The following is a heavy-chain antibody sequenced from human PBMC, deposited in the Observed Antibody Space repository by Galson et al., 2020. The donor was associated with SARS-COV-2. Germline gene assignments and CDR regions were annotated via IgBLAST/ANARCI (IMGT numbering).Heavy chain of an antibody. D-gene: IGHD4-4*01. CDR3: ARGDMTTVTGRVSTYYYYYYMDV. CDR1: GYTFTGYY. CDR2: INPNSGGT. V-gene: IGHV1-2*04. J-gene: IGHJ6*03. Sequence: ASVKVSCKASGYTFTGYYMHWVRQAPGQGLEWMGWINPNSGGTNYAQKFQGWVTMTRDTSISTAYMELSRLRSDDTAVYYCARGDMTTVTGRVSTYYYYYYMDVWGKGTTVTVSS.